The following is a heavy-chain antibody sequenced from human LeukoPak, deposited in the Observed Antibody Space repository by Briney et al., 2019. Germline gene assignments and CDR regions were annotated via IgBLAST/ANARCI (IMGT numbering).Heavy chain of an antibody. CDR3: ARDLYDILTGYGWFDP. CDR2: IYYSGST. V-gene: IGHV4-59*01. J-gene: IGHJ5*02. CDR1: GGSISSYY. D-gene: IGHD3-9*01. Sequence: PSETLSLTCTVSGGSISSYYWSWIRQPPGKGLEWIGYIYYSGSTNYNPSLKSRVTISVDTSKNQFSLKLSSVTAADTAVYYCARDLYDILTGYGWFDPWGQGTLVIVSS.